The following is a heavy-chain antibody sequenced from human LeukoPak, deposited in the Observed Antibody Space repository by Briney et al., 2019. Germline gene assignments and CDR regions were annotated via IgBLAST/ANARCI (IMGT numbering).Heavy chain of an antibody. D-gene: IGHD5-18*01. V-gene: IGHV3-11*06. CDR1: GFTFSDYY. J-gene: IGHJ4*02. Sequence: GGSLRLSCAASGFTFSDYYMSWIRQAPGKGLEWVSYISSSSSNRNYADSVKGRSTISRDNAKNSLYLQMNSLRAEDTAVYYCARNSYGLDYWGQGTLVTVSS. CDR3: ARNSYGLDY. CDR2: ISSSSSNR.